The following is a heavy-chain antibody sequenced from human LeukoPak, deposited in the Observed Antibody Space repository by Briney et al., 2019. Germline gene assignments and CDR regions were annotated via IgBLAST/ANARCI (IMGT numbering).Heavy chain of an antibody. J-gene: IGHJ6*04. CDR1: GGSISSYY. V-gene: IGHV4-59*01. CDR2: IYYPGST. Sequence: SETLSLTCTVSGGSISSYYWSWLRQPPGKGLEWIGYIYYPGSTNYNPSLKSRVTISLDTSKSQFSLKLSSVTAADTAVYYCARGAILTGTTLWGKGTTVTVSS. D-gene: IGHD3-9*01. CDR3: ARGAILTGTTL.